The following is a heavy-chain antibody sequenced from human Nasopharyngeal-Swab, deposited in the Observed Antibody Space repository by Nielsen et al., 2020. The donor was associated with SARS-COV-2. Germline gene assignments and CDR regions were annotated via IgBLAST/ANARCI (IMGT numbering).Heavy chain of an antibody. D-gene: IGHD5-18*01. Sequence: SPMTHCAASGFTYSSSAIRWVRQAPGMGLEWVSVMGAAGNTIYADSVQGRFIIPRDNSKNTVYLQIKSLGVEDAAVYYCATWMTAHFDYWGQGTLVT. V-gene: IGHV3-23*01. CDR2: MGAAGNT. CDR1: GFTYSSSA. CDR3: ATWMTAHFDY. J-gene: IGHJ4*02.